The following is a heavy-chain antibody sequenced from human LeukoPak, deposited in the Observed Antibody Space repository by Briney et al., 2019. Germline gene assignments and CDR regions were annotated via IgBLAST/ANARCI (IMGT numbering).Heavy chain of an antibody. Sequence: SETLSPTCTVSGGSISSGSYYWSWIRQPAGKGLEWIGRIYTSGSTNYNPSLKSRVTISVDTSKNQFSLKLSSVTAADTAVYYCARDEAVAGFDYWGQGTLVTVSS. CDR3: ARDEAVAGFDY. CDR2: IYTSGST. J-gene: IGHJ4*02. V-gene: IGHV4-61*02. D-gene: IGHD6-19*01. CDR1: GGSISSGSYY.